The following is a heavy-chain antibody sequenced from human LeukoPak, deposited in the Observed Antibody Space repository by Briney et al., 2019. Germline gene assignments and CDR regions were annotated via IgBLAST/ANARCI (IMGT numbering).Heavy chain of an antibody. CDR1: ATTLTIHS. J-gene: IGHJ4*02. Sequence: GRSLRPSCAPSATTLTIHSINWARQAPGKGRGWVSSISRSSYIYYADSVKGRFTISRENAQNSLYLQMNSLRAADTAVYYCARVHIGATTSGWYYFDYWGQGTLVTVSS. CDR2: ISRSSYI. D-gene: IGHD5-12*01. V-gene: IGHV3-21*01. CDR3: ARVHIGATTSGWYYFDY.